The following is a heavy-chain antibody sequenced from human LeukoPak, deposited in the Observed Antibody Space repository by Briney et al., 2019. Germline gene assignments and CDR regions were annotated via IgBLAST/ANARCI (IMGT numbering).Heavy chain of an antibody. CDR2: IYSSGST. CDR3: ARADPNASGYFYRFNWFDP. Sequence: SETLSLTCTVCGVSMSSYYWNWVRQPPGKGLEWIGNIYSSGSTDYNPSLKSRVTISLDTSKFQFSLRLNSVTAADTAVYYCARADPNASGYFYRFNWFDPWGQGTLVTVSS. D-gene: IGHD3-10*01. V-gene: IGHV4-59*01. CDR1: GVSMSSYY. J-gene: IGHJ5*02.